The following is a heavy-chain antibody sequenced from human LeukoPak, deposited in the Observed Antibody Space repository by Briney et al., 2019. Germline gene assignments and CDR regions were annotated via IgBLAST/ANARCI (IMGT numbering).Heavy chain of an antibody. CDR2: INTNTGNP. V-gene: IGHV7-4-1*02. CDR1: GYTFTSYA. D-gene: IGHD6-19*01. CDR3: ARGRGVAVTGVIYFYYMDV. J-gene: IGHJ6*03. Sequence: APVKVSCKASGYTFTSYAMNWVRQAPGQGLEWMGWINTNTGNPTYAQGFTRRFVFSFDTSVSTAYLQISSLEAEDTAVYYCARGRGVAVTGVIYFYYMDVWAKGTTVTVSS.